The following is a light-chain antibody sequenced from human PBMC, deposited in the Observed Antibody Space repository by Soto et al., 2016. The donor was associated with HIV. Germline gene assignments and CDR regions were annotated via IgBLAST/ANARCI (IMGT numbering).Light chain of an antibody. Sequence: AIRMTQSPSSLSASTGDRVTITCRASQGISSYLAWYQQKPGKAPKLLIYAASTLQSGVPSRFSGSGSGTDFTLTISDLQHEDLATYYCTTEFQDPRGPFGQGTKVGN. CDR3: TTEFQDPRGP. V-gene: IGKV1-8*01. CDR1: QGISSY. CDR2: AAS. J-gene: IGKJ1*01.